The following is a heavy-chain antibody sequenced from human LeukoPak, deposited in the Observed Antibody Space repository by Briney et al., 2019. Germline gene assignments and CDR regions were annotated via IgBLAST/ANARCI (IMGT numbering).Heavy chain of an antibody. V-gene: IGHV6-1*01. CDR2: TYYRSKWYN. CDR1: GDSVSSNSAA. D-gene: IGHD2-2*01. CDR3: ARGDIVVVPAAGGTNWFDP. J-gene: IGHJ5*02. Sequence: SQTLSLTCAISGDSVSSNSAAWNWIRQSPSRGLEWLGRTYYRSKWYNDYAVSVKSRITINPDTSKNQFSLQLNSVTPEDTAVYYCARGDIVVVPAAGGTNWFDPWGQGTLVTVSS.